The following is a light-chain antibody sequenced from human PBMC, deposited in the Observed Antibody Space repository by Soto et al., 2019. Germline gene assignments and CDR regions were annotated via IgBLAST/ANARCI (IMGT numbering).Light chain of an antibody. CDR3: AAWDDSLRWV. Sequence: QSVLTQPPSASGTPGQRGTISCSGSSSNIGSNYVYWYQQLPGTAPKLLIYRNNQRPSGVPDRFSGSKSGTSASLAISGLRSEDEADYYCAAWDDSLRWVFGGGTKLTVL. J-gene: IGLJ3*02. CDR2: RNN. CDR1: SSNIGSNY. V-gene: IGLV1-47*01.